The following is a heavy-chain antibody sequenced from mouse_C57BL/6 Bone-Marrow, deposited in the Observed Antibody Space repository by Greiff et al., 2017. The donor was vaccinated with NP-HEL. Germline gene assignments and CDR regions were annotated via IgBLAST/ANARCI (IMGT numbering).Heavy chain of an antibody. D-gene: IGHD1-1*01. CDR2: IDPSDSYT. J-gene: IGHJ2*01. Sequence: QVQLQQPGAELVMPGASVKLSCKASGYTFTSYWMHWVKQRPGQGLEWIGEIDPSDSYTNYNQQFKGKSTLTVDKSSSTAYMQLSSLTSEDSAVYYCAREVYYYATYYFDYWGQGTTLTVSS. V-gene: IGHV1-69*01. CDR1: GYTFTSYW. CDR3: AREVYYYATYYFDY.